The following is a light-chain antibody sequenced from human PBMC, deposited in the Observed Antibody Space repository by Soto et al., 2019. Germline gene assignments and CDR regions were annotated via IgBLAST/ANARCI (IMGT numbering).Light chain of an antibody. CDR1: QGLTSS. J-gene: IGKJ1*01. CDR3: QQYDKWPRT. V-gene: IGKV3-15*01. Sequence: EIVMTQSPATLSVSPGERATLSCRASQGLTSSVAWYQHKPGQAPRLLIYGASTRTTGIAARFSGSGSGPEFTLTISSLQSDDFAVYHCQQYDKWPRTFGQGTKVEIK. CDR2: GAS.